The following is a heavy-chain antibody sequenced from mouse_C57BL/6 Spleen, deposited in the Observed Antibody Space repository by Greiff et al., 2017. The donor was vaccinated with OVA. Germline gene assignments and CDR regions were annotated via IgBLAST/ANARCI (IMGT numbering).Heavy chain of an antibody. J-gene: IGHJ2*01. CDR1: GYAFSSSW. D-gene: IGHD2-4*01. CDR3: ARRGYDYDLDY. CDR2: IYPGDGDT. Sequence: QVQLKQSGPELVKPGASVKISCKASGYAFSSSWMNWVKQRPGKGLEWIGRIYPGDGDTNYNGKFKGKATLTADKSSSTAYMQLSSLTSEDSAVYFCARRGYDYDLDYWGQGTTLTVSS. V-gene: IGHV1-82*01.